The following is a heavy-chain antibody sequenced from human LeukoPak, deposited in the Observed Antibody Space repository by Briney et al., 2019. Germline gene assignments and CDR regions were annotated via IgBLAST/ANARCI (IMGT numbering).Heavy chain of an antibody. D-gene: IGHD5-12*01. CDR2: IYSDDST. CDR3: ARGGYSGYDRDAFDV. V-gene: IGHV3-53*04. Sequence: GGSQRLSCPASGFTVSSNYMSWVRQAPGKGLEWVSVIYSDDSTYYADSVKGRFTISRHNSKNTLYLQMNSLRAEDTAVYYCARGGYSGYDRDAFDVWGQATMVTVSS. J-gene: IGHJ3*01. CDR1: GFTVSSNY.